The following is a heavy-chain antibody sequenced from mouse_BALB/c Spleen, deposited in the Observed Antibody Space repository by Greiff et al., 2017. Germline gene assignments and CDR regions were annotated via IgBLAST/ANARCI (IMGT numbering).Heavy chain of an antibody. V-gene: IGHV1-14*01. D-gene: IGHD3-2*01. Sequence: EVQLQQSGPELVKPGASVKMSCKASGYTFTSYVMHWVKQKPGQGLEWIGYINPYNDGTKYNEKFKGKATLTSDKSSSTAYMELSSLTSEDSAVYYCARETARASFAYWGQGTLVTVSA. CDR1: GYTFTSYV. J-gene: IGHJ3*01. CDR2: INPYNDGT. CDR3: ARETARASFAY.